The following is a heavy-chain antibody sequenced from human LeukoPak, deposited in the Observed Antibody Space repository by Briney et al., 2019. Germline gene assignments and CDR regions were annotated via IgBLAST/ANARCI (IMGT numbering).Heavy chain of an antibody. D-gene: IGHD3-10*02. J-gene: IGHJ4*02. CDR2: ISDNGRRT. Sequence: PGGSLRLSCAASGSTFNKYAMSWVRQAPGWGLEWVSTISDNGRRTFYADSVKGRFTISRDNSKNTLNLQMNSLRAEDTAIYYCAKDVRGGDANIEPIDYLGQGTLVTVSS. V-gene: IGHV3-23*01. CDR3: AKDVRGGDANIEPIDY. CDR1: GSTFNKYA.